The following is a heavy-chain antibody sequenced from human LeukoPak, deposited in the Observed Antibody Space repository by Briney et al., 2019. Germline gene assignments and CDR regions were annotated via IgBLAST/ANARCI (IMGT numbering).Heavy chain of an antibody. CDR1: GDSISSYY. V-gene: IGHV4-59*01. CDR2: IYHSGST. J-gene: IGHJ4*02. Sequence: SETLSLTCTVSGDSISSYYWSWIRQPPGKGLEWIGYIYHSGSTNYNPSLKSRVTISADTSKDQFSLKLASVTAADTAVYYCAAGYSSTWYYFDYWGQGTLVTVSS. D-gene: IGHD6-13*01. CDR3: AAGYSSTWYYFDY.